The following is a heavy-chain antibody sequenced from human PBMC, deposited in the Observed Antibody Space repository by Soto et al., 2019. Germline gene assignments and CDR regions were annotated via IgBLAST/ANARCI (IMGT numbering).Heavy chain of an antibody. V-gene: IGHV4-30-4*01. J-gene: IGHJ4*02. CDR2: FYHSGST. CDR1: NGSVFIRDHY. D-gene: IGHD3-22*01. CDR3: ARIYWLRDSSGYQHPFDY. Sequence: PSVTLSLTCTVSNGSVFIRDHYWIWISQSPGRCLEWIGHFYHSGSTYYNPSLRSRASISNDLSKNQFFLELSSVTGADTAVYFCARIYWLRDSSGYQHPFDYWGQGTLVTVSS.